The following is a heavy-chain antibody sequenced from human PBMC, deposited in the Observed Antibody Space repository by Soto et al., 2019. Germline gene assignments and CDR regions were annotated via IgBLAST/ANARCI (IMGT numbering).Heavy chain of an antibody. V-gene: IGHV3-7*03. D-gene: IGHD1-26*01. CDR1: GFTFSNFW. Sequence: EVQLVESGGDLVQSGGSLRLSCGSSGFTFSNFWMSWVRQAPGKGLEWVANINRDGNEIYYVDSVKGRFTISRDNAKNSLYLQMNSLRAEDTAVYYCAKMSGSYYLGYFDYWGQGTLVTVSS. CDR2: INRDGNEI. CDR3: AKMSGSYYLGYFDY. J-gene: IGHJ4*02.